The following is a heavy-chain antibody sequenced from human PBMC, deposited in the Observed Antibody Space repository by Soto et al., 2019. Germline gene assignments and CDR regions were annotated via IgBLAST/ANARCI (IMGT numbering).Heavy chain of an antibody. CDR2: IWYDGSNK. D-gene: IGHD3-22*01. V-gene: IGHV3-33*01. Sequence: QVQLVESGGGVVQPGRSLRLSCAASGFTFSSYGMHWVRQAPGKGLEWVAVIWYDGSNKYYADSVKGRFTISRDNSKNTLYLQMNGLRAEDTAVYYCARDGVTMIVGDYYFDYWGQGTLVTVSS. CDR3: ARDGVTMIVGDYYFDY. CDR1: GFTFSSYG. J-gene: IGHJ4*02.